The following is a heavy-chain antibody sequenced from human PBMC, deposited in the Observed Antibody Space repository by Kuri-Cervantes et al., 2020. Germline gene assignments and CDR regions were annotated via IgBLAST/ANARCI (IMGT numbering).Heavy chain of an antibody. J-gene: IGHJ4*02. Sequence: GESLKISCAASGFTFSGSVIHWVRQASGKGLEWVGRIRSKANSYATAYAASMKGRFTISRDDSKNTAYLQMNSLTSEDTAVYYCAKPEYSSSSFYQPKDYWGRGTLVTVSS. CDR3: AKPEYSSSSFYQPKDY. CDR1: GFTFSGSV. V-gene: IGHV3-73*01. D-gene: IGHD6-6*01. CDR2: IRSKANSYAT.